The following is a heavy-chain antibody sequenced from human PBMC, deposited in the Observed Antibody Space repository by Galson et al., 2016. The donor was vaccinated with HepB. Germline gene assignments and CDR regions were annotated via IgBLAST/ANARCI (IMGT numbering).Heavy chain of an antibody. CDR1: GFTFSSYG. J-gene: IGHJ4*02. D-gene: IGHD3-10*01. CDR2: ITSRSTYT. CDR3: ARGHYGSGTYYNVYFDS. V-gene: IGHV3-21*05. Sequence: SLRLSCAASGFTFSSYGMHWVRQAPGKGLEYVSYITSRSTYTNYAAFVKGRFTISRDDAKNSLYLQMNSLRADDTAVYYCARGHYGSGTYYNVYFDSWGQGTLVTVSS.